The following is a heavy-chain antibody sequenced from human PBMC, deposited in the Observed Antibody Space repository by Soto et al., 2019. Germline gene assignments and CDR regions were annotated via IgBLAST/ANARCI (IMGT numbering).Heavy chain of an antibody. Sequence: LRLSCAASGFLFNNFDMNCVRQAPGKGLEWVAYISRSGSITYYADSLKGRFTVSRDNADKSLYLQMHSRRAEDTAIYYCARVLPNQPLFFECWGQGTLVTVSS. CDR2: ISRSGSIT. CDR3: ARVLPNQPLFFEC. D-gene: IGHD2-21*02. CDR1: GFLFNNFD. J-gene: IGHJ4*02. V-gene: IGHV3-48*03.